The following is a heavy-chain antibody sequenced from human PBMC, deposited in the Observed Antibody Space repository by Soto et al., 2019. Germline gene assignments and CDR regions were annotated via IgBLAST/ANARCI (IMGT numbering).Heavy chain of an antibody. Sequence: GGSLRLSCAASGFTFSSYWMHWVRQAPGKGLVWVSRINSDGSSTSYADSVKGRFTISRDNAKNTLYLQMNSLRAEDTAVYYCARGFNPFWSGYPFHYYYMDVWGKGTTVTVSS. CDR3: ARGFNPFWSGYPFHYYYMDV. CDR2: INSDGSST. V-gene: IGHV3-74*01. D-gene: IGHD3-3*01. J-gene: IGHJ6*03. CDR1: GFTFSSYW.